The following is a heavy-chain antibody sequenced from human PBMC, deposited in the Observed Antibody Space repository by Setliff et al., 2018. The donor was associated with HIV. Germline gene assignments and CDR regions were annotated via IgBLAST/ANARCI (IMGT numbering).Heavy chain of an antibody. CDR2: ISSSSSYI. CDR3: ARFRGQKYYFDY. Sequence: LRLSCAASGFTFSSYSMNWVRQAPGKGLEWVSSISSSSSYIYYADSVKGRFTISRDDAKNSLYLQMNSLRAEDTAVYYCARFRGQKYYFDYWGQGTLVTVS. V-gene: IGHV3-21*01. CDR1: GFTFSSYS. J-gene: IGHJ4*02.